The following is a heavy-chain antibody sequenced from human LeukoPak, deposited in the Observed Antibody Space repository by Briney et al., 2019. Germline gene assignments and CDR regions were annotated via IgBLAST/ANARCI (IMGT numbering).Heavy chain of an antibody. V-gene: IGHV1-18*01. D-gene: IGHD2-21*02. CDR3: ARVRSLGIVVVTAIRKSYYFDY. CDR1: GYTFTSYD. CDR2: ISAYNGNT. J-gene: IGHJ4*02. Sequence: GASVKVSCKASGYTFTSYDINWVRQATGQGLEWMGWISAYNGNTNYAQKLQGRVTMTTDTSTSTAYMELRSLRSDDTAVYYCARVRSLGIVVVTAIRKSYYFDYWGQGTLVTVSS.